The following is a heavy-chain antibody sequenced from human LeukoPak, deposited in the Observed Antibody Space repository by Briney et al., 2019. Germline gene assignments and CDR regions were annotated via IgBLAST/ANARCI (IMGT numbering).Heavy chain of an antibody. J-gene: IGHJ4*02. V-gene: IGHV6-1*01. CDR2: TYYRFKWYN. CDR3: ARTKIAVAGTYDY. D-gene: IGHD6-19*01. CDR1: GDSVSSNSAA. Sequence: SQTLSLTCAISGDSVSSNSAAWNWIRQSPSRGLEWLGRTYYRFKWYNDYEVSVKSRITISPDTSKNQFSLQLNSVTPEDTAVYYCARTKIAVAGTYDYWGQGTLVTVSS.